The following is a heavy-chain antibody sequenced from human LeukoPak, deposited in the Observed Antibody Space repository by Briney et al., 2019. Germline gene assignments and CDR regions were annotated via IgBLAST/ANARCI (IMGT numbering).Heavy chain of an antibody. Sequence: GGSLRLSCAASGFTFSSYWMSWIREAPGKGLDWVDNIKQDGSEKYYVDSVKGRFTISRDNAKNSLYLQMNSLRAEDTAVYYCARDLSFYGSSGSFDYWGQGTLVTVSS. D-gene: IGHD3-22*01. J-gene: IGHJ4*02. CDR2: IKQDGSEK. CDR3: ARDLSFYGSSGSFDY. CDR1: GFTFSSYW. V-gene: IGHV3-7*01.